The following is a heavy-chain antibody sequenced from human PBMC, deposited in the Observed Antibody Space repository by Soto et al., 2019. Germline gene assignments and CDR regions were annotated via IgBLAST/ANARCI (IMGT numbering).Heavy chain of an antibody. CDR1: GFTFSSYG. J-gene: IGHJ4*02. CDR2: ISYDGSNK. CDR3: AKGRGVGATRDYFDY. V-gene: IGHV3-30*18. D-gene: IGHD1-26*01. Sequence: QVQLVESGGGVVQPGRSLRLSCAASGFTFSSYGMHWVRQAPGKGLEWVAVISYDGSNKYYADSVKGRFTISRDNSKNTLYLQMNSLRAEDTAVYYCAKGRGVGATRDYFDYWGQGTLVTVSS.